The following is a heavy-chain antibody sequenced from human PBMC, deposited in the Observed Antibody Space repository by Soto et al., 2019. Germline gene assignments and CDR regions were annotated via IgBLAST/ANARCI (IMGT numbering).Heavy chain of an antibody. V-gene: IGHV2-5*02. CDR3: AHRYGSSWYVWASYMDV. D-gene: IGHD6-13*01. CDR1: GFSLSTSGVG. Sequence: QITLKESGPTLVKPTQALTLTCTFSGFSLSTSGVGVGWIRQPPGKALEWLALIYWDDDKRYSPSLKSRLTITKDTSKNQVVLTVTNMDPVDTATYYCAHRYGSSWYVWASYMDVWGKGTTVTVSS. J-gene: IGHJ6*03. CDR2: IYWDDDK.